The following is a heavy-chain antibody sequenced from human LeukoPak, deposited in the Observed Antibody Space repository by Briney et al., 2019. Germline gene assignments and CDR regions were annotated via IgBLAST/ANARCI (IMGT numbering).Heavy chain of an antibody. CDR2: IIPIFGTA. V-gene: IGHV1-69*05. J-gene: IGHJ4*02. CDR3: ARGPAGIGGSYPFDY. Sequence: ASVKVSCKASGGTFSSYAISWVRQAPGQGLEWMGGIIPIFGTANYAQKFQGRVTITTDVSTSTAYMELSSLRSEDTAVYYCARGPAGIGGSYPFDYWGQGTLVTVSS. CDR1: GGTFSSYA. D-gene: IGHD1-26*01.